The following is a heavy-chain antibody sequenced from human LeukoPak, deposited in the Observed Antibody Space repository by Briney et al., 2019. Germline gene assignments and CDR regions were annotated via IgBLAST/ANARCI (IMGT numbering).Heavy chain of an antibody. D-gene: IGHD5-12*01. Sequence: SETLSLTRTVSGGSISTSSYYWGWVRQPPGKGLEWIGYIYHSGSTNYNPSLKSRITISVDTSQNQFSLKLSSVTAADTAVYYCARDGYSGSDALWGQGTLVTVSS. CDR2: IYHSGST. CDR3: ARDGYSGSDAL. V-gene: IGHV4-61*01. J-gene: IGHJ4*02. CDR1: GGSISTSSYY.